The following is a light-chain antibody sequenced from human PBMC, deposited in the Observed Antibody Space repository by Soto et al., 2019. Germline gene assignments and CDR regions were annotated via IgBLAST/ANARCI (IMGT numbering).Light chain of an antibody. CDR3: QQNYNIPLT. CDR2: AAS. V-gene: IGKV1-39*01. J-gene: IGKJ4*01. CDR1: QTISNY. Sequence: DIQMTQSPSSLSASVGDRVTITCRASQTISNYVNWYPQELGEAPKLLIHAASSLQGGVSSRFRGSGSGTDFTLTISSLQPEDFATYYCQQNYNIPLTLGGGTKVEI.